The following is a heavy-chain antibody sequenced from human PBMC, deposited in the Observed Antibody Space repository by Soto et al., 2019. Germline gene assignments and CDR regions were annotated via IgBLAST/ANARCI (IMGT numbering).Heavy chain of an antibody. V-gene: IGHV2-5*02. CDR3: ALGWVALDY. D-gene: IGHD1-26*01. CDR1: GFSLSTSGVG. Sequence: QITLKESGPTLVKPTQTLTLTCTFSGFSLSTSGVGVGWIRQHPGKALEWLALIYWDDDKRYSPSLKSRLTSTKDTAKNQVVLTMTNMDPVDTATYYCALGWVALDYWGQGTLVTVSS. CDR2: IYWDDDK. J-gene: IGHJ4*02.